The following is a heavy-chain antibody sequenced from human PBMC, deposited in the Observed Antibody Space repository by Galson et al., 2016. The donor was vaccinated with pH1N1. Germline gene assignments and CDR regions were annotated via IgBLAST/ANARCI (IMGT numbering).Heavy chain of an antibody. CDR3: ARRGGYGGNSEGLDS. CDR1: GYTFTDYY. V-gene: IGHV1-2*02. D-gene: IGHD4-23*01. J-gene: IGHJ4*02. CDR2: IRPNGSVA. Sequence: SVKVSCKASGYTFTDYYIHWVRQAPGQGLEWMGWIRPNGSVADFAQTFQDRAIMTIDTSITTVYMELTRLRSDDTAMYYCARRGGYGGNSEGLDSWGQGTLVTVSS.